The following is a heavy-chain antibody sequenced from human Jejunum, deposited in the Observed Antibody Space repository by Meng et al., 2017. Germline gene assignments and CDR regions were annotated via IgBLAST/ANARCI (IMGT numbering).Heavy chain of an antibody. Sequence: RLSCVASGFTFHTYAMGWVRQDPGKGLEWVSSISDNSGSTYYADSVKGRFTISRDNSKNMLYLQMNSLRVDDTAIYYCAKDFEGFDPWGQGTLVTVSS. CDR3: AKDFEGFDP. CDR1: GFTFHTYA. J-gene: IGHJ5*02. V-gene: IGHV3-23*01. CDR2: ISDNSGST.